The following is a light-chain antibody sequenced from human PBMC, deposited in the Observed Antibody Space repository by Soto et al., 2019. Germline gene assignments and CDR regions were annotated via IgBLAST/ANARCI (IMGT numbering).Light chain of an antibody. CDR2: AAS. V-gene: IGKV1-39*01. CDR1: QSIGTF. J-gene: IGKJ1*01. Sequence: DFEMTQSPASLSAFVGHRVTMTCRASQSIGTFLSWYQQKSGRAPKLLIYAASSLQSGVPSRFSGSGSGTDFTLTIRSLQPEDFATYYCQQSYSTSWTFGQGTKVDIK. CDR3: QQSYSTSWT.